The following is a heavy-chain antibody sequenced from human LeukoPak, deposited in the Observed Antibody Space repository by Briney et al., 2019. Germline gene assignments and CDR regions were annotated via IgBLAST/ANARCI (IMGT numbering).Heavy chain of an antibody. Sequence: GGSLRLSCAASGFTFSTYWMSWVRQAPGKGLEWVANIKKDGSEEYNADSVKGRFTISRDNAKNSLYLQMNNLRAGDTAVYYCRGVYGDYIRRVYWGQGTLATVSS. J-gene: IGHJ4*02. CDR3: RGVYGDYIRRVY. V-gene: IGHV3-7*01. CDR1: GFTFSTYW. D-gene: IGHD4-17*01. CDR2: IKKDGSEE.